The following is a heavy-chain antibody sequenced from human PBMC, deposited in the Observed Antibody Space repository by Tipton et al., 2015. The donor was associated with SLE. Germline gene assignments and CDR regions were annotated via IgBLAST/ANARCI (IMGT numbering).Heavy chain of an antibody. CDR1: GGSISGDH. Sequence: TLSLTCTVSGGSISGDHWTWIRQTPGKGLEWIGYIYYSGDTNYNPSLESRVTISLDKSKNQVSLKLISMTAADTAVYFCARDPRGLATASSLDYWCPGTLVSFSS. J-gene: IGHJ4*01. D-gene: IGHD5-18*01. CDR3: ARDPRGLATASSLDY. V-gene: IGHV4-59*12. CDR2: IYYSGDT.